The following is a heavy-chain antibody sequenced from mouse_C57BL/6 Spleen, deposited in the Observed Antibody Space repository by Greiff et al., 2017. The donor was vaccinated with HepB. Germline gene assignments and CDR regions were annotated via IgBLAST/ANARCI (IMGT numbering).Heavy chain of an antibody. CDR3: ARSLYYSNVLAY. Sequence: QVQLQQPGAELVKPGASVKMSCKASGYTFTSYWITWVKQRPGQGLEWIGDIYPGSGSTNYNEKFKSKATLTVDTSSSTAYMQLSSLTSEDSAVYYCARSLYYSNVLAYWGQGTLVTVSA. V-gene: IGHV1-55*01. D-gene: IGHD2-5*01. CDR2: IYPGSGST. CDR1: GYTFTSYW. J-gene: IGHJ3*01.